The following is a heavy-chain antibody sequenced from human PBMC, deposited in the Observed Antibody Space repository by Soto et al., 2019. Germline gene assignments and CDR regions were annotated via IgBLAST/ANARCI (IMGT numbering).Heavy chain of an antibody. J-gene: IGHJ4*02. V-gene: IGHV1-2*02. D-gene: IGHD3-22*01. CDR3: ARIQYDYDRSGYYLSY. Sequence: ASVKVSCKASGYTFTGYYMHWVRQAPGQGLEWMGWINPNSGGTNYAQKFQGRVTMTRDTSISTAYMELSRLRSDDTAVYYCARIQYDYDRSGYYLSYWGQGTLVTVSS. CDR1: GYTFTGYY. CDR2: INPNSGGT.